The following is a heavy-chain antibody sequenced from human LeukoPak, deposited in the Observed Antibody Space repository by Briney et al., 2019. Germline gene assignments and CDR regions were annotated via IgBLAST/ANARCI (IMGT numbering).Heavy chain of an antibody. CDR3: ARGIWDCSSTSCYNPPPYYYYYYMGV. CDR2: TYYRSKWYN. J-gene: IGHJ6*03. D-gene: IGHD2-2*02. CDR1: GDSVSSNSAA. V-gene: IGHV6-1*01. Sequence: SQTLSLTCATSGDSVSSNSAAWNWIRQSPSRGLEWLGRTYYRSKWYNDYAVSVKSRITINPDTSKNQFSLQLNSVTPEDTAVYYCARGIWDCSSTSCYNPPPYYYYYYMGVWGKGTTVTVSS.